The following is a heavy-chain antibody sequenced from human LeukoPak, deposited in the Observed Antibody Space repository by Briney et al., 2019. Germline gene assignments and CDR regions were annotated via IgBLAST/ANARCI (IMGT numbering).Heavy chain of an antibody. Sequence: GGSLRLSCAGSGLSVSNNYMSWVRQAPGKGLEWVSVIYSDGNTFYADSVKGRFTISRDISMNTLYLQMNSLKNEDTAVYYCAKDRVWNSFDSWGQGTLVTVSS. CDR2: IYSDGNT. D-gene: IGHD1-1*01. J-gene: IGHJ4*02. V-gene: IGHV3-53*05. CDR1: GLSVSNNY. CDR3: AKDRVWNSFDS.